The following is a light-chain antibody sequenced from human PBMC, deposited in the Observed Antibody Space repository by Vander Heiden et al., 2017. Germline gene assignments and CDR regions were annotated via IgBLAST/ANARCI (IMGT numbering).Light chain of an antibody. CDR2: WAS. Sequence: DIVMTQSPDSLAVSLGERATINCKSSQSVLYSSNNKNYLAWYQQKPGQPPKLLIYWASTLESGVPDRFSGRGSGTDFTLTISSLQAEDVAVYYCQQYYSTPWTLGQGTKLEIK. V-gene: IGKV4-1*01. J-gene: IGKJ1*01. CDR3: QQYYSTPWT. CDR1: QSVLYSSNNKNY.